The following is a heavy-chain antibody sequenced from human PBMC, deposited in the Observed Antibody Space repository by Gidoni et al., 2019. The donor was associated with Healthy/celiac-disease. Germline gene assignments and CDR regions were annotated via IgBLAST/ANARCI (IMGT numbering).Heavy chain of an antibody. J-gene: IGHJ4*02. Sequence: QLQLQESGPGLVKPSETLSLTCTVSGGSISSSSYYWGWIRQPPGKGLEWIGSICYSGSTYYNPSLKSRVTISVDTSKNQFSLKLSSVTAADTAVYYCARLEVATTNFDYWGQGTLVTVSS. CDR1: GGSISSSSYY. D-gene: IGHD5-12*01. V-gene: IGHV4-39*01. CDR2: ICYSGST. CDR3: ARLEVATTNFDY.